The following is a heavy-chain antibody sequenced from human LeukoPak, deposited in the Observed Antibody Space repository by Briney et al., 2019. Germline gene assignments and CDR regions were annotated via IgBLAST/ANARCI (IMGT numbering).Heavy chain of an antibody. CDR2: INHSGST. CDR1: GGSFSGYY. CDR3: AREGYYYDSSGYYYERYFDY. J-gene: IGHJ4*02. V-gene: IGHV4-34*01. D-gene: IGHD3-22*01. Sequence: SETLSLTCAVYGGSFSGYYWSWIRQPPGKGLEWIGEINHSGSTNYNPSLKSRVTISVDTSKNQFSLKLSSVTAADTAVYYCAREGYYYDSSGYYYERYFDYWGQGTLVTVSS.